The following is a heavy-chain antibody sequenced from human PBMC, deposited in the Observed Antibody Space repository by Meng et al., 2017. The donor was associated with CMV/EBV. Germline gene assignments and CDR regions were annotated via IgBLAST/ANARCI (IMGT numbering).Heavy chain of an antibody. CDR3: AREIPQAWAS. D-gene: IGHD2-21*01. Sequence: QLGESGGGLVQPGGSLRLSCKASGFSVSSNYMSWVRQAPGKGLEWISIIYGSGNTYYGDSVKGRFTISRDNFRNTLYLQMNSLRAEDTAVYYCAREIPQAWASWGQGTLVTVSS. J-gene: IGHJ5*02. V-gene: IGHV3-66*01. CDR1: GFSVSSNY. CDR2: IYGSGNT.